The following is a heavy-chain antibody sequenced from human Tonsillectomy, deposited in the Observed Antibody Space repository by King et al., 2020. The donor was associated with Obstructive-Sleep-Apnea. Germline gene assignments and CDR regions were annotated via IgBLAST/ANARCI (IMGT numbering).Heavy chain of an antibody. J-gene: IGHJ6*01. CDR2: IYPGDSDT. CDR1: GYMFTTYW. Sequence: QLVQSGAEVKKPGESLKISCESSGYMFTTYWIGWVRQMPGKGLEWMGIIYPGDSDTRYSPSFQGQVSISAAKSISTPYLQWSSLKASDTAMYYCARLWNAERPDNYYYYGVDVWGQGTTVTVSS. D-gene: IGHD1-1*01. CDR3: ARLWNAERPDNYYYYGVDV. V-gene: IGHV5-51*01.